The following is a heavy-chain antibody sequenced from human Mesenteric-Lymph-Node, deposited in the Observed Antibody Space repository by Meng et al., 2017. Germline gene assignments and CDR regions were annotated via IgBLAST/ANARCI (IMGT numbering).Heavy chain of an antibody. V-gene: IGHV4-4*07. CDR2: IYTSGST. CDR3: ARDFGMASRFDP. J-gene: IGHJ5*02. Sequence: SETLSLTCTVSGFSISSGYYWGWIRQPAGKGLEWIGRIYTSGSTNYNPSLKSRVTISVDTSKNQLSLKLSSVTAADTAMYYCARDFGMASRFDPWGQGTLVTVSS. CDR1: GFSISSGYY. D-gene: IGHD3-10*01.